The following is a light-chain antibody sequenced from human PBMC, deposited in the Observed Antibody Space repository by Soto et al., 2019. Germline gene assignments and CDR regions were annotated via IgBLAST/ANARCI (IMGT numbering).Light chain of an antibody. CDR2: GAS. J-gene: IGKJ1*01. Sequence: EIVLTQSPGTLSLSPGERATLSCRASQSISSSYLGWYQQKPGQGPRLLIYGASSRATGIPARFSGGGSGAEYTLTISSLQSEDFAVYYCQQYDKWPRTFGQGTKVDIK. CDR1: QSISSSY. V-gene: IGKV3-15*01. CDR3: QQYDKWPRT.